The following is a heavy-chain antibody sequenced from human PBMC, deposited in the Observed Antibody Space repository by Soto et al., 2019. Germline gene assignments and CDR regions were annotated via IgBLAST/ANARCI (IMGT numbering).Heavy chain of an antibody. J-gene: IGHJ4*02. D-gene: IGHD6-6*01. CDR3: ARDSRGGAARRPTFYY. CDR2: IGRSGETI. V-gene: IGHV3-48*03. Sequence: PGGSLRLSCVGSGFTFSSFEMNWVRQTTGKGLEWLSYIGRSGETIYYADSVKGRLTISRDNAKSSLFLQMNGLRDEDTGIYYCARDSRGGAARRPTFYYWGRGTLVTVSS. CDR1: GFTFSSFE.